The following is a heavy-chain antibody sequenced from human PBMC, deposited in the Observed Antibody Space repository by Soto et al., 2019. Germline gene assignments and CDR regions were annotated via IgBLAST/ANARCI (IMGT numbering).Heavy chain of an antibody. CDR1: GGSIRSYY. V-gene: IGHV4-4*07. CDR2: IYTSGST. Sequence: SETRSFTCTVSGGSIRSYYWSWIRQPAGKGLEGIGRIYTSGSTNYNPSLKSRVTMSVDTSKNQFSLKLSSVTAADTAVYYCAREYYDILTGLREPDVGYYYYGMDVWGQGTTVT. D-gene: IGHD3-9*01. CDR3: AREYYDILTGLREPDVGYYYYGMDV. J-gene: IGHJ6*02.